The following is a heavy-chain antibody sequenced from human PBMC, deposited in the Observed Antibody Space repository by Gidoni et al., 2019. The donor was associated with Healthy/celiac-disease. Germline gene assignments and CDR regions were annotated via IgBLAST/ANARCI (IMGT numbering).Heavy chain of an antibody. V-gene: IGHV3-49*04. CDR2: IRSKAYGGTT. CDR3: TRAGAGDWYFDL. Sequence: EVQLVESGGGLVQPGRSLSLSCTASGFTFGDYAMSWVRQAPGKGLEWVGFIRSKAYGGTTEYAASVKGRFTISRDDSKSIAYLQMNSLKTEDTAVYYCTRAGAGDWYFDLWGRGTLVTVSS. CDR1: GFTFGDYA. J-gene: IGHJ2*01.